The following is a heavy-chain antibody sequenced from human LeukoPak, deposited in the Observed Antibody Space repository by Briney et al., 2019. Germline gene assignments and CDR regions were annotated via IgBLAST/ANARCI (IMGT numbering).Heavy chain of an antibody. J-gene: IGHJ6*02. CDR3: TRQRSGGMDV. CDR1: GDSVSSKSAA. Sequence: SQTLSLTCAISGDSVSSKSAAWNWIRQSPSRGLEYLGRTYYRSKWYNEYAVSVKRRVIINPDTSKNQFSLQLNSVTPEDTAVYYCTRQRSGGMDVWGQGTTVTVSS. V-gene: IGHV6-1*01. CDR2: TYYRSKWYN. D-gene: IGHD2-15*01.